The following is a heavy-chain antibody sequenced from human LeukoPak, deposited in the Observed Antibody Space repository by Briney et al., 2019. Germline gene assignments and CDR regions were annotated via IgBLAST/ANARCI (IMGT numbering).Heavy chain of an antibody. J-gene: IGHJ6*03. D-gene: IGHD2-15*01. CDR2: INHSGST. V-gene: IGHV4-34*01. CDR3: ARWVVAADYYYYMDV. Sequence: KTSETLSLTCAVYGGSFSGYYWSWIRQPPGKGLEWIGEINHSGSTNYNPSLKSRVTISVDTSKNQFSLKLSSVTAADTAVYYCARWVVAADYYYYMDVWGKGTTVTVPS. CDR1: GGSFSGYY.